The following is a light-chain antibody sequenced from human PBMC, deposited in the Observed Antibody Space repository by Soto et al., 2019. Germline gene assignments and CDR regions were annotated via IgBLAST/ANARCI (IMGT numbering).Light chain of an antibody. J-gene: IGKJ5*01. Sequence: EVVLTQSPVTLSLSPGERATLSCRAIQSFRGLLAWYQQKPGQAPRLLIYDASNRATGIPPRFSGSGSGTDFTLTISSLEPEDSAVYYCQQRHMWPITFGQGTRLEI. CDR2: DAS. CDR1: QSFRGL. CDR3: QQRHMWPIT. V-gene: IGKV3-11*01.